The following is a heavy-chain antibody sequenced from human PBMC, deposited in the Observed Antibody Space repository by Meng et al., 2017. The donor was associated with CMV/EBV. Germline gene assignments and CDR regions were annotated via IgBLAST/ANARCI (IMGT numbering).Heavy chain of an antibody. D-gene: IGHD2-15*01. CDR1: GFTFSSYS. CDR3: ASEGYCSGGSCNSDY. J-gene: IGHJ4*02. CDR2: ISSSSSYI. Sequence: GGSLRLSCAASGFTFSSYSMNWVRQAPGKGLEWVSSISSSSSYIYYADSVKGRFTISRDNAKNSLYLQMNSLRAEDTAVYYCASEGYCSGGSCNSDYWGQGTLVTVSS. V-gene: IGHV3-21*01.